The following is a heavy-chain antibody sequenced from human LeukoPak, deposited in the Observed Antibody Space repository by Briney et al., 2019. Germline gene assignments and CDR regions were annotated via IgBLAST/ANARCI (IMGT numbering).Heavy chain of an antibody. CDR2: INQSGST. D-gene: IGHD6-13*01. CDR1: GGSFSGYY. CDR3: AVVEGQPNYYYYMDV. J-gene: IGHJ6*03. Sequence: SETLSLTCAVYGGSFSGYYWSWIRQPPGEGLEWIGEINQSGSTNYNPSLKSRVTISVDTSKNQFSLNLSSVTAADTAVYFCAVVEGQPNYYYYMDVWGKGTTVTVSS. V-gene: IGHV4-34*01.